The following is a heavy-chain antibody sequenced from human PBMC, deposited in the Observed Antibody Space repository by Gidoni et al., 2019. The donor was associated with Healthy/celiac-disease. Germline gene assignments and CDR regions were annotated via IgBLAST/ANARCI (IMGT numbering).Heavy chain of an antibody. Sequence: EVQLVESGGGLVKPGGSLRLSCAASGFTFSSYSMNWVRQAPGKGLEWVSSISSSSSYIYYADSGKGRFTISRDNAKNSLYLQMNSLRAEDTAVYYCARPAITMVRGVIIAVYYGMDVWGQGTTVTVSS. CDR1: GFTFSSYS. J-gene: IGHJ6*02. D-gene: IGHD3-10*01. CDR2: ISSSSSYI. V-gene: IGHV3-21*01. CDR3: ARPAITMVRGVIIAVYYGMDV.